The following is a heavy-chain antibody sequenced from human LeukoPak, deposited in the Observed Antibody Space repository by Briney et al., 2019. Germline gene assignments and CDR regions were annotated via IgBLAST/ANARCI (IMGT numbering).Heavy chain of an antibody. Sequence: SETLSLTCTVSGGSISSGGYYWSWIRQHPGKGLEWIGYIYYSGSTNYNPSLKSRVTISVDTSKNQFSLKLSSVTAADTAVYYCARLAPGAYFDYWGQGTLVTVSS. J-gene: IGHJ4*02. CDR1: GGSISSGGYY. V-gene: IGHV4-61*08. CDR3: ARLAPGAYFDY. D-gene: IGHD7-27*01. CDR2: IYYSGST.